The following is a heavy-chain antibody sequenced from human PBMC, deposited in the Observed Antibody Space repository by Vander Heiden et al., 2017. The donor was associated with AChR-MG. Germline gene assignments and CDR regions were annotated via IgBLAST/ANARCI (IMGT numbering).Heavy chain of an antibody. V-gene: IGHV3-21*01. CDR2: ISSSSSYI. Sequence: EVQLVESGGGLVKPGGSLRLYCAASGFPFSSYSMNWVRQAPGKGLEWVSSISSSSSYIYYADSVKGRFTISRDNAKNSLYLQMNSLRAEDTAVYYCARDLPGWTEHYYYYGMDVWGQGTTVTVSS. J-gene: IGHJ6*02. CDR1: GFPFSSYS. D-gene: IGHD6-19*01. CDR3: ARDLPGWTEHYYYYGMDV.